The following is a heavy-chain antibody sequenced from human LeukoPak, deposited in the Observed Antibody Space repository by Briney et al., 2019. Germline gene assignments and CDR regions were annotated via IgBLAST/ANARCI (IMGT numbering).Heavy chain of an antibody. CDR1: GGSISSSSYY. Sequence: SETLSLTCTVSGGSISSSSYYWGWIRQPPGKGLEWSGYIYYSGSTNYNPSRKSRVTISVDTSKNQFSLELSSVTAADTAGYYCVRGDYYDSSGPNDYWGQGTLVTVSS. J-gene: IGHJ4*02. CDR3: VRGDYYDSSGPNDY. D-gene: IGHD3-22*01. CDR2: IYYSGST. V-gene: IGHV4-61*05.